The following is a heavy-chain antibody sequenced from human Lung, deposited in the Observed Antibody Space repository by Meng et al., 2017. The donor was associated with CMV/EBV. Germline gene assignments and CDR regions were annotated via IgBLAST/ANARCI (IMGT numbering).Heavy chain of an antibody. CDR2: ISYDGSNK. Sequence: GGSXRLXCAASGFTFSSYAMHWVRQAPGKGLEWVAVISYDGSNKYYADSVKGRFTISRDNSKNTLYLQMNSLRVEDTAVYYCTRGGGTISIFGVARIVGGMDVXGQGTTVTVSS. CDR3: TRGGGTISIFGVARIVGGMDV. V-gene: IGHV3-30*04. J-gene: IGHJ6*02. D-gene: IGHD3-3*01. CDR1: GFTFSSYA.